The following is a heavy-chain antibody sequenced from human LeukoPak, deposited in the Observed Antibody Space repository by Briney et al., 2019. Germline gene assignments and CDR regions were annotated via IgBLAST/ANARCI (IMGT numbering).Heavy chain of an antibody. V-gene: IGHV3-23*01. Sequence: GGSLRLSCAASGFTFSSYAMSWVRQAPGKGLEWVSAISGSGGSTYYADSVKGRFTISRDNSKNTLYLQMNSLRAEDTAVYYCAKDLSAVVPAARGPFDYWGQGTLVTVSS. CDR2: ISGSGGST. CDR3: AKDLSAVVPAARGPFDY. D-gene: IGHD2-2*01. J-gene: IGHJ4*02. CDR1: GFTFSSYA.